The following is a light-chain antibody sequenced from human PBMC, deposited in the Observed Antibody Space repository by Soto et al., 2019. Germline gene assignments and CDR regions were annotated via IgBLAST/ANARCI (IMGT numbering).Light chain of an antibody. V-gene: IGKV1-5*01. Sequence: IQMTQSHSTVSASVGDRVTISCRASQSVSTWLAWYQQKPGKAPKLLIYAASSLQSGVPSRFSGSGSGTDFTLTICRLEPEDCAVYYCQQYGSSHTFGQGTRLENK. CDR1: QSVSTW. CDR3: QQYGSSHT. CDR2: AAS. J-gene: IGKJ5*01.